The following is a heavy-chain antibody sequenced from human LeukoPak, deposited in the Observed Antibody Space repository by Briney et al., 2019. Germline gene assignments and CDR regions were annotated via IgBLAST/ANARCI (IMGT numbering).Heavy chain of an antibody. V-gene: IGHV4-59*11. CDR2: IYYSGST. CDR1: GGSISSHY. D-gene: IGHD3-3*01. CDR3: ARTLTHYDFWSGYYPYYFDY. J-gene: IGHJ4*02. Sequence: SETLSLTCTVSGGSISSHYGSWIRRPPGKGLEWIGYIYYSGSTNYNPSLKSRVTISADTSKNQFSLKLSSVTAAHTAVYYCARTLTHYDFWSGYYPYYFDYWGQGTLVTVSS.